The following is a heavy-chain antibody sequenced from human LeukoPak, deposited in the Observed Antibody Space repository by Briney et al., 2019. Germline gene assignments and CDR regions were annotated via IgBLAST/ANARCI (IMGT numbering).Heavy chain of an antibody. J-gene: IGHJ6*03. CDR1: GYTFTSYD. CDR3: AGALSYYYYYYMDV. Sequence: ASVKVSCKASGYTFTSYDISWVRQAPGQGLEWMGGIIPIFGTANYAQKFQGRVTITADESTSTAYMELSSLRSEDTAVYYCAGALSYYYYYYMDVWGKGTTVTISS. V-gene: IGHV1-69*13. CDR2: IIPIFGTA.